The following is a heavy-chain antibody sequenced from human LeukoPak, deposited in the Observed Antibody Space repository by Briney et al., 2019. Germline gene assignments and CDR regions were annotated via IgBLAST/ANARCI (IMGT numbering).Heavy chain of an antibody. D-gene: IGHD4-23*01. CDR2: INHSGST. Sequence: SETLSLTCAVYGGSFSGYYWSWLRQPPGKGLEWIGEINHSGSTNYNPSLKSRVTISVDTSKNQFSLKLSSVTAADTAVYYCARDGQDYGGNPHGMDVWGQGTTVTVSS. CDR1: GGSFSGYY. J-gene: IGHJ6*02. CDR3: ARDGQDYGGNPHGMDV. V-gene: IGHV4-34*01.